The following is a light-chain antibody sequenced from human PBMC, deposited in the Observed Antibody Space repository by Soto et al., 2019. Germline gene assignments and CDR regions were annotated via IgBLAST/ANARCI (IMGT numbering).Light chain of an antibody. CDR1: QSISSF. J-gene: IGKJ1*01. CDR2: DAS. V-gene: IGKV1-39*01. CDR3: QQSYSAPWT. Sequence: DIQMTQSPSSLAASVGARVTMSCRACQSISSFLNWYQQKPGKAPKVLIFDASRLQSWVASRFSGNGSGSDFTLTISSQQPEDSATYYFQQSYSAPWTFGQGTKVQVK.